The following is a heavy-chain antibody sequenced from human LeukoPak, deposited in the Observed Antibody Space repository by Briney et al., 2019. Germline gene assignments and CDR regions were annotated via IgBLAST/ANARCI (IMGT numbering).Heavy chain of an antibody. CDR2: ISSSSSYI. V-gene: IGHV3-21*01. J-gene: IGHJ6*03. CDR3: ARDPEMTTGYMDA. D-gene: IGHD4-11*01. Sequence: PGGSLRLSCAASGFTFSSYSMNWVRQAPGKGLEWVSSISSSSSYIYYADSVKGRFTISRDNAKNSLYLQMNSLRAEDAAMYYCARDPEMTTGYMDAWGKGTTVTVSS. CDR1: GFTFSSYS.